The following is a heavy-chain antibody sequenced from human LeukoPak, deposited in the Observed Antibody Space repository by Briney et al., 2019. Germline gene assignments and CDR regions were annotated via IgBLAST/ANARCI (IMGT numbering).Heavy chain of an antibody. V-gene: IGHV1-2*04. CDR2: INPNSGGT. D-gene: IGHD2-2*02. CDR1: GYTFTGYY. Sequence: GASVKVSCKASGYTFTGYYMHWVRQAPGQGLEWMGWINPNSGGTNYAQKFQGWVTMTRDTSISTAYMELSSLRSEDTAVYYCASQRDPVPAAILGAFDIWGQGTMVTVSS. J-gene: IGHJ3*02. CDR3: ASQRDPVPAAILGAFDI.